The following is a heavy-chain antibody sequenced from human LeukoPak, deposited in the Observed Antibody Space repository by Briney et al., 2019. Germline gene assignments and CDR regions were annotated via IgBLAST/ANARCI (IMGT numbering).Heavy chain of an antibody. J-gene: IGHJ3*02. V-gene: IGHV4-59*12. Sequence: SETLSLTCTVSGGSITDYYWGWVRQPPGKALEWIGNIFYSGSTYYSPSLKSRVTISLDTSRNQFSLKLNSVTAADTAVYYCAKSNGYGLIDIWGQGTMVTVSS. CDR2: IFYSGST. CDR3: AKSNGYGLIDI. CDR1: GGSITDYY. D-gene: IGHD3-22*01.